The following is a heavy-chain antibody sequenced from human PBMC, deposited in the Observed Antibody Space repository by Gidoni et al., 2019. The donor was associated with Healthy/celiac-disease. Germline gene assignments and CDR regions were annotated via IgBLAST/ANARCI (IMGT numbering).Heavy chain of an antibody. CDR1: GFPFSGSA. D-gene: IGHD5-12*01. V-gene: IGHV3-73*02. CDR3: TRTRSGYSGYDLYYYGMDV. CDR2: IRSKANSYAT. Sequence: EVQLVESGGGLVQPGGSLKLSCAASGFPFSGSAMPWVRQASGKGLEWVGRIRSKANSYATAYAALVKGRFTISRDDSKNTAYLQMNSLKTEDTAVYYCTRTRSGYSGYDLYYYGMDVWGQGTTVTVSS. J-gene: IGHJ6*02.